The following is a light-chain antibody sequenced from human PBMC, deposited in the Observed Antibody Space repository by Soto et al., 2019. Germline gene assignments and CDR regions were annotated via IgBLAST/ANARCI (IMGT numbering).Light chain of an antibody. V-gene: IGLV2-14*01. CDR2: GVS. J-gene: IGLJ1*01. Sequence: QSALTQPASVSGSPGQLITISCTGTTSDVSIYNYVSWYQQHPGKAPKLMIYGVSNRPSGVSNRFSGAKSGHTASLTISGLQVEDEADYYCCSYTSSTNYVFGPGTKVTVL. CDR3: CSYTSSTNYV. CDR1: TSDVSIYNY.